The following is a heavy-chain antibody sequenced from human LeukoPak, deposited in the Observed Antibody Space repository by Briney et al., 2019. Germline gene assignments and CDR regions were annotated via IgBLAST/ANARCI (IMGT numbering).Heavy chain of an antibody. CDR3: ARHPPIVVVVAATPGAFDI. CDR2: IYYSGST. D-gene: IGHD2-15*01. CDR1: GGSISSSSYY. Sequence: PSQTLSLTCTVSGGSISSSSYYWGWIRQPPGKGLEWIGSIYYSGSTYYNPSLKSRVTISVDTSKNQFSLKLSSVTAADSAVYYFARHPPIVVVVAATPGAFDIWGQGTMVTVSS. J-gene: IGHJ3*02. V-gene: IGHV4-39*01.